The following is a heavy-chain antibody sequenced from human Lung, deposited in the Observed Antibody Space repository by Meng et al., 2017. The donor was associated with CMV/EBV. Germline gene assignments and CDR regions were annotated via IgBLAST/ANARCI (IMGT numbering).Heavy chain of an antibody. CDR2: IYHSGST. V-gene: IGHV4-4*02. Sequence: QWLLRSAGPDLWKPSGTRSRTCAVSGGSFSSRNWWSCVRQPPGKGLEWIGEIYHSGSTNYNPSLKSRVTISVDESKNQFSLRLSSVTAADTAVYYCARVGAYCGGDCYHPRWGQGTLVTVSS. J-gene: IGHJ4*02. CDR3: ARVGAYCGGDCYHPR. D-gene: IGHD2-21*02. CDR1: GGSFSSRNW.